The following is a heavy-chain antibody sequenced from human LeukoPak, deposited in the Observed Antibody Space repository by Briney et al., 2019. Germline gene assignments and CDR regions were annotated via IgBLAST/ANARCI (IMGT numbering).Heavy chain of an antibody. J-gene: IGHJ4*02. V-gene: IGHV3-66*02. D-gene: IGHD2-15*01. CDR3: ARGYCSGNTCYPGGY. Sequence: SGGSLRLSYAASGFTVSSNYMNWVRQAPGKGLEWVSVIYTDGNTYYADSVKGRFTISRDTSKNTLYLQMHSLRVEDTAVYYCARGYCSGNTCYPGGYWGQGTLVTVSS. CDR1: GFTVSSNY. CDR2: IYTDGNT.